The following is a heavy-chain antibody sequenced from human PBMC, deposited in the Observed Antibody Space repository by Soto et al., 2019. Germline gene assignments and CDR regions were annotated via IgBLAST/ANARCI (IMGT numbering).Heavy chain of an antibody. CDR1: GFTFNDFA. J-gene: IGHJ4*02. CDR3: AKDSNKYSSSLRGRYFDY. V-gene: IGHV3-9*01. Sequence: EVQLVESGGGLVQPGRSLRLSCAASGFTFNDFAMHWVRQAPGKGLEWVASIDWNGANIAYAASVEGRFTISRDNVKNSLFLQMNSLRAEDTAVYYCAKDSNKYSSSLRGRYFDYWGQGIGVTVSS. CDR2: IDWNGANI. D-gene: IGHD4-4*01.